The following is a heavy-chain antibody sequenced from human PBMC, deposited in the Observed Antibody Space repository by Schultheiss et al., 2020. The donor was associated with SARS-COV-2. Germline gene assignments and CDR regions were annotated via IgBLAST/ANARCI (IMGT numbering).Heavy chain of an antibody. CDR2: IWYDGSNK. J-gene: IGHJ4*02. Sequence: GESLKISCAASGFTFSSYGMHWVRQAPGKGLEWVAVIWYDGSNKYYADSVKGRFTISRDNAKNSLYLQMNSLRAEDTALYYCAKDIVITMVRGVGGLDYWGQGTLVTVSS. D-gene: IGHD3-10*01. CDR3: AKDIVITMVRGVGGLDY. CDR1: GFTFSSYG. V-gene: IGHV3-33*03.